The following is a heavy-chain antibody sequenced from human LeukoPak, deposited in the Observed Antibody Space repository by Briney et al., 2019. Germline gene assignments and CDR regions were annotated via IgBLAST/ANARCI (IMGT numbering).Heavy chain of an antibody. CDR2: INPNSGGT. V-gene: IGHV1-2*02. CDR3: ARVVVAAMLGAFDI. J-gene: IGHJ3*02. CDR1: GYTFTGYY. Sequence: PEASVKVSCKASGYTFTGYYMHWVRQAPGQGLEWMGWINPNSGGTNYAQKFQGRVTMTRDTSISTAYMELSRLRSDDTAVYYCARVVVAAMLGAFDIWGQGTMVTVSS. D-gene: IGHD2-15*01.